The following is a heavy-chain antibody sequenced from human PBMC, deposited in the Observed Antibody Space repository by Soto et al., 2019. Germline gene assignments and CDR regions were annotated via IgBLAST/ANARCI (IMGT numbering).Heavy chain of an antibody. D-gene: IGHD6-13*01. CDR3: ARVPARAAAAPAYFDY. J-gene: IGHJ4*02. Sequence: QVQLVQSGAEVKKPGSSVKVSCKASGGTFSSYTISWVRQAPGQGLEWMGRIIPILGIANDAQKFQGSVTITADKSTSTAYMGLSSLRSEDTAVYYCARVPARAAAAPAYFDYWGQGTLVTVSS. CDR1: GGTFSSYT. CDR2: IIPILGIA. V-gene: IGHV1-69*02.